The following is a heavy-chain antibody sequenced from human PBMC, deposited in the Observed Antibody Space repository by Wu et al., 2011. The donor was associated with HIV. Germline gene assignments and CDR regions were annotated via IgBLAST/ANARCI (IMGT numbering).Heavy chain of an antibody. CDR2: ISPYDGDT. Sequence: QVQLVQSGXGVKKPGASVKVSCKASGYTFTSYDINWVRQATGQGLEWMGWISPYDGDTKYPQKLQGRVTMTTDTSTSTAYMELRSLRSDDTAVYYCARDDSSGWPEGFDYWGQGTLVTVSS. J-gene: IGHJ4*02. V-gene: IGHV1-18*01. CDR3: ARDDSSGWPEGFDY. D-gene: IGHD6-19*01. CDR1: GYTFTSYD.